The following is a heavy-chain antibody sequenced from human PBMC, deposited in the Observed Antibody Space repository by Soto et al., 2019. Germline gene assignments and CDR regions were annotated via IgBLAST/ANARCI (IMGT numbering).Heavy chain of an antibody. CDR2: ISAYNGNT. CDR3: ASVGYCSGGTCGVFDY. Sequence: QVPLVQSGAEVKKPGASVKVSCKASGYTFTSYGITWVRQAPGQGLEWMGWISAYNGNTNYAQKLQGRVTMTTDTSTSTAYMELRSLRSDDTVVYYCASVGYCSGGTCGVFDYWGQGTLVTVSS. D-gene: IGHD2-15*01. V-gene: IGHV1-18*01. CDR1: GYTFTSYG. J-gene: IGHJ4*02.